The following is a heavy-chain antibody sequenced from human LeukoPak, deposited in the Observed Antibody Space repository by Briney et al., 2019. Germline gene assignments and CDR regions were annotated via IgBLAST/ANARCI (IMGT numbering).Heavy chain of an antibody. CDR2: ISGDGGTT. V-gene: IGHV3-43*02. D-gene: IGHD2-15*01. CDR1: GFTFDDYA. J-gene: IGHJ6*02. CDR3: AKGSGYCSGDTCYPHYYYYGLDV. Sequence: PGGSLRLSCAASGFTFDDYAMHWVRQAPGKGLEWVSLISGDGGTTYYADSVKGRSTISRDSSKNSLYLQMNSLRTEDTAFYYCAKGSGYCSGDTCYPHYYYYGLDVWGQGTTVTVSS.